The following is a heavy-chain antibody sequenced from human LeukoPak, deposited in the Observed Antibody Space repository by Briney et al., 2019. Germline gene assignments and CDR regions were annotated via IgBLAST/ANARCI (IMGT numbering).Heavy chain of an antibody. J-gene: IGHJ4*02. D-gene: IGHD5-18*01. CDR1: SGSISSSSYY. V-gene: IGHV4-39*01. CDR2: IYYSGST. Sequence: SETLSLTCTVSSGSISSSSYYRGWIRQPPGKGLEWIGSIYYSGSTYYNPSLKSRVSISKDASKNQFSLKVSSVTAADTAVYYCARIKKVDTSIDYWGQGTLVTVSS. CDR3: ARIKKVDTSIDY.